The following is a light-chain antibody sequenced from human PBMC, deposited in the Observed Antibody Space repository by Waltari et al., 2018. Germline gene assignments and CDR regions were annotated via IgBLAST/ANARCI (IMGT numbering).Light chain of an antibody. CDR2: GAS. Sequence: EIVLTQSPGTLTLSPGESATLSCRPTQRVPRAIAWYYHQPGQAPILLIYGASNRATGIPDRCSGSGSGTDFSLTISSLEPEDCAVYYCQHYLRLPVTFGQGTKVEVK. CDR3: QHYLRLPVT. CDR1: QRVPRA. J-gene: IGKJ1*01. V-gene: IGKV3-20*01.